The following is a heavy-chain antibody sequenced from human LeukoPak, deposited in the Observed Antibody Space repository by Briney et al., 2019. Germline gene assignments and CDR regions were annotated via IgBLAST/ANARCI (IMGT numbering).Heavy chain of an antibody. V-gene: IGHV4-59*01. CDR2: IYYSGSS. J-gene: IGHJ1*01. Sequence: SETLSPTCTVSGGSTSSYYWSWIRQPAGTGLEWIGYIYYSGSSNYNPSLKSRVTISVDTSKNQVSLKLSSVTAADTAVYYCARGAWYSSSWYEYFQHWGQGTLVTVSS. D-gene: IGHD6-13*01. CDR1: GGSTSSYY. CDR3: ARGAWYSSSWYEYFQH.